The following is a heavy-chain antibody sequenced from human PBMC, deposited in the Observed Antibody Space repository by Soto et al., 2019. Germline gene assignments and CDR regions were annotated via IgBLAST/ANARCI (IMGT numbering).Heavy chain of an antibody. V-gene: IGHV3-23*01. CDR3: AHPRGYGVFDAYDI. D-gene: IGHD4-17*01. CDR1: GFTFSSYG. J-gene: IGHJ3*02. CDR2: LTPSGGET. Sequence: LRLSCAASGFTFSSYGMHWVRQAPGKGLEWVSALTPSGGETYYADSVKGRFTISRDNSMNALYLQMNSLRIEDTAVYYCAHPRGYGVFDAYDIWGQGTMVTVSS.